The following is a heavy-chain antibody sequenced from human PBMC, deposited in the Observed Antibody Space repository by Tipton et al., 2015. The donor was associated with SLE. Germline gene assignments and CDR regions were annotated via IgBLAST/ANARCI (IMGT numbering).Heavy chain of an antibody. CDR3: ARDSTPGRGYSYGLYMDV. D-gene: IGHD5-18*01. Sequence: TLSLTCTVSGGSISCHYWSWIRQPPGKGLEWIGYIYYSGSTNYNPSLKSRVTISIDTSKNQFSLKLSSVTAADTAVYYCARDSTPGRGYSYGLYMDVWGKGTTVTVSS. J-gene: IGHJ6*03. CDR1: GGSISCHY. V-gene: IGHV4-59*11. CDR2: IYYSGST.